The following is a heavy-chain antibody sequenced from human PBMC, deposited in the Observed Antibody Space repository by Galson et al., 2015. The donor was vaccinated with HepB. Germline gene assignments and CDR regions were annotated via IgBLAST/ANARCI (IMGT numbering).Heavy chain of an antibody. Sequence: SLRLSCAASGFTFSSYGMHWVRQAPGKGLEWVAVISYDGSNKYYADSVKGRFTISRDSSKSTLYLQMNSLRAEDTAVYYCAKDGLGYCSGGSCYSVYFDYWGQGTLVTVSS. CDR1: GFTFSSYG. CDR3: AKDGLGYCSGGSCYSVYFDY. CDR2: ISYDGSNK. J-gene: IGHJ4*02. V-gene: IGHV3-30*18. D-gene: IGHD2-15*01.